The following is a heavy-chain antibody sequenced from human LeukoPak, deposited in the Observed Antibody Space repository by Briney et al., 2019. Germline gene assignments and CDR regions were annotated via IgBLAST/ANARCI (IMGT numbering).Heavy chain of an antibody. Sequence: ASVKVSCKASGYAFTDYYIHWLRQAPGQGLEWMGWINPNSRGTNYAQGFQGRVTMTRDTSISTAYMGLSRLRSDDTAVLYCARVVAYCGGDCYPHDAFNIWGQGTMVTVSS. CDR3: ARVVAYCGGDCYPHDAFNI. CDR2: INPNSRGT. V-gene: IGHV1-2*02. D-gene: IGHD2-21*02. CDR1: GYAFTDYY. J-gene: IGHJ3*02.